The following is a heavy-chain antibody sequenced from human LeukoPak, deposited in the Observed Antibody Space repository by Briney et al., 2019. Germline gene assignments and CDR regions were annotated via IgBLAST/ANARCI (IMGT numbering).Heavy chain of an antibody. D-gene: IGHD3-10*01. CDR1: GFTFRSYS. Sequence: GRSLRLSCAASGFTFRSYSMNWVRQAPGKGLEWVSSINSDSNYIYYADSVQGRFTISRDNAKNSLYLQMNSLRAEDKAVYYCAVAYYYGSGDAFDIWGQGTKVTVSS. J-gene: IGHJ3*02. V-gene: IGHV3-21*01. CDR3: AVAYYYGSGDAFDI. CDR2: INSDSNYI.